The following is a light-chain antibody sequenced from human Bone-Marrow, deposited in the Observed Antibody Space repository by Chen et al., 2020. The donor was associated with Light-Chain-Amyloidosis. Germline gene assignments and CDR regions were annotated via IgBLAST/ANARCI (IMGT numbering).Light chain of an antibody. CDR1: DLPTKY. CDR2: RDT. Sequence: SYELTQPPSVSVSPGQTARITCYGDDLPTKYAYWYQQKPGQAPVLVIHRDTERPSGISERFSGSSSGTTATLTISGVQADDEADYHCQSADSSGTYEVIFGGGTKLTVL. CDR3: QSADSSGTYEVI. J-gene: IGLJ2*01. V-gene: IGLV3-25*03.